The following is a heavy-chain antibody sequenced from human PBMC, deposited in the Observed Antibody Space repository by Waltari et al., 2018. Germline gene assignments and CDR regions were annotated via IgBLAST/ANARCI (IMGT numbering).Heavy chain of an antibody. J-gene: IGHJ3*02. Sequence: QVQLVESGGGVVQPGRSLRLSCAASGFTFSSYGMHWVRQAPGKGLEWVAVIWYDGSNKYYADSVKGRFTISRDNSKNTLYLQMNSLRAEDTAMYYCAKEGGDDAFDIWGQGTMVTVSS. CDR3: AKEGGDDAFDI. CDR1: GFTFSSYG. D-gene: IGHD2-21*01. CDR2: IWYDGSNK. V-gene: IGHV3-30*18.